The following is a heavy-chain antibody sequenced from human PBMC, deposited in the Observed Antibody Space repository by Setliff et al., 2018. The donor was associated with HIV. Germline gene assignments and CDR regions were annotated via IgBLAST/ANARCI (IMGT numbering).Heavy chain of an antibody. D-gene: IGHD2-2*01. CDR3: ARDFGGYCSSMSCPGLFDP. J-gene: IGHJ5*02. V-gene: IGHV1-69*05. CDR2: IIPISGTV. CDR1: GGTFSSYA. Sequence: ASVKVSCKASGGTFSSYAISWVRQAPGQGLEWMGGIIPISGTVNYAQKFWGRVTITTHESTSTAYMELSSLRSEDTAVYYCARDFGGYCSSMSCPGLFDPWGQGTLVTVS.